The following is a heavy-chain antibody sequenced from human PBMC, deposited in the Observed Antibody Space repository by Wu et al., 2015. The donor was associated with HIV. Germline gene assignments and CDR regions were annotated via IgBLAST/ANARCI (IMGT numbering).Heavy chain of an antibody. J-gene: IGHJ5*02. CDR2: INPNSGGT. V-gene: IGHV1-2*02. D-gene: IGHD2-2*01. CDR1: GYTFTGYY. CDR3: ARGSEDIVVVPAAYPWFDP. Sequence: QVQLVQSGAEVKKPGASVKVSCKASGYTFTGYYMHWVRQAPGQGLEWMGWINPNSGGTNYAQKFQGRVTMTRDTSISTAYMELSRLRSDDTAVYYCARGSEDIVVVPAAYPWFDPWGQGTLVTVSS.